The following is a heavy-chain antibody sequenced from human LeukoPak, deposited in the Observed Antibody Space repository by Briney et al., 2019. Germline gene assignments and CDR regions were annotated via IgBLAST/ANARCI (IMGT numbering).Heavy chain of an antibody. CDR2: INPNSGGT. J-gene: IGHJ6*03. D-gene: IGHD3-3*01. CDR1: GYTFTGYY. Sequence: ASVKVSCKASGYTFTGYYMHWVRQAPGQGLEWMGRINPNSGGTNYAQKFQGRATMTRDTSISTAYMELSRLRSDDTAVYYCASGGANYDFWSGSYYYYMDVWGKGTTVTVSS. CDR3: ASGGANYDFWSGSYYYYMDV. V-gene: IGHV1-2*06.